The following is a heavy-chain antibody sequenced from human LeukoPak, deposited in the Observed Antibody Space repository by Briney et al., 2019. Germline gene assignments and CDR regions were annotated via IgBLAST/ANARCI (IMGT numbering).Heavy chain of an antibody. CDR2: IRTTSSTI. V-gene: IGHV3-48*02. CDR1: GFTLSGYS. D-gene: IGHD6-19*01. Sequence: GGSLRLACAAYGFTLSGYSMNWVRQAPRKGLDWISYIRTTSSTIYYADSVRGRFTISRDNAKNSLYLQMNSLRDDDTAVYYCARVDSAWALHFWGQGTLVTVSS. CDR3: ARVDSAWALHF. J-gene: IGHJ4*02.